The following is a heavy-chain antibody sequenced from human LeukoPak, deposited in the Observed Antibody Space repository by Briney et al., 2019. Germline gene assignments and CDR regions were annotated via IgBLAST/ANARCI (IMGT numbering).Heavy chain of an antibody. V-gene: IGHV3-21*01. CDR1: GFTFDDYG. CDR3: ARERAGVRGVKLDQ. J-gene: IGHJ4*02. D-gene: IGHD3-10*01. CDR2: ISTSSSYI. Sequence: GGSLRLSCAASGFTFDDYGMSWVRQAPGKGLEWVSFISTSSSYIYYADSVKGRFTISRDNAKNSLYLQMNSLRAEDTAVYYCARERAGVRGVKLDQWGQGTLVTVSS.